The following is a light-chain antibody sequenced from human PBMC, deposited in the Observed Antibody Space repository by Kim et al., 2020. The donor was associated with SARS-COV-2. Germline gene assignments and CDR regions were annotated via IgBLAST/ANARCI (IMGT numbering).Light chain of an antibody. CDR3: GTWVTSPYVYWL. J-gene: IGLJ3*02. Sequence: QSVLTQPPSVSAAPGQKVTISCSGSISNVGNNYVSWYQQFPGTAPKLLIYDTDKRPSGIPDRFSGSKSGTSATLAITGLQTGDEANYYCGTWVTSPYVYWLFGGGTQLTVL. CDR1: ISNVGNNY. V-gene: IGLV1-51*01. CDR2: DTD.